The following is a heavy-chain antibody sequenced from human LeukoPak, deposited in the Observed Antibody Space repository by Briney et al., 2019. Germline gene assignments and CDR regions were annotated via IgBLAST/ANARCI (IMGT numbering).Heavy chain of an antibody. CDR2: IIPIFGTA. CDR3: ARECFLIAPTSDWFDP. D-gene: IGHD6-13*01. J-gene: IGHJ5*02. V-gene: IGHV1-69*13. CDR1: GYTFTDYY. Sequence: SVRVSCKASGYTFTDYYMHWLRQAPGQGLEWMGGIIPIFGTANYAQKFQGRVTITADESTSTAYMELSSLRSEDTAVYYCARECFLIAPTSDWFDPWGQGTLVTVSS.